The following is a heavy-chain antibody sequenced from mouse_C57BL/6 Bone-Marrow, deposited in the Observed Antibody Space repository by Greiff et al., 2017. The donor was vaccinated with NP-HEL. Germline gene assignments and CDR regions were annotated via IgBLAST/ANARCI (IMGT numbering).Heavy chain of an antibody. J-gene: IGHJ4*01. D-gene: IGHD2-1*01. CDR2: IDPSDSYT. Sequence: QVQLQQPGAELVRPGTSVKLFCKASVYTFTSYWMHWVKQRPGQGLEWIGVIDPSDSYTNYNQKFKGKATLTVDTSSSTAYMQLSSLTSEDSAVYYCADGNYAMDYWGQGTSVTVSS. CDR3: ADGNYAMDY. CDR1: VYTFTSYW. V-gene: IGHV1-59*01.